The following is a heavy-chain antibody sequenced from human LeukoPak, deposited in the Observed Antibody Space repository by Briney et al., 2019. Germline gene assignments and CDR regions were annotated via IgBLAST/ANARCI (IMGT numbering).Heavy chain of an antibody. V-gene: IGHV1-69*04. Sequence: GSSVKVSCKASGGTFSSYAISWVRQAPGQGLEWMGRIIPILGIANCAQKFQGRVTITADKSTSTAYMELSSLRSEDTAVYYCARVAAYYYYGSGSYYNGPYYYYGMDVWGQGTTVTVSS. CDR1: GGTFSSYA. J-gene: IGHJ6*02. CDR2: IIPILGIA. D-gene: IGHD3-10*01. CDR3: ARVAAYYYYGSGSYYNGPYYYYGMDV.